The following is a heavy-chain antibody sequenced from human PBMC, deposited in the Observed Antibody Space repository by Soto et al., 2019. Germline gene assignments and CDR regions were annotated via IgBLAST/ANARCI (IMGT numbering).Heavy chain of an antibody. CDR1: GFTFSSYA. V-gene: IGHV3-23*01. J-gene: IGHJ4*02. CDR3: AKEGGRDYGSGLDY. CDR2: SSGSGGST. D-gene: IGHD3-10*01. Sequence: EVQLLESGGGLVQPGGSLRLSCAASGFTFSSYAMSWVRQAPGKGLAWVSGSSGSGGSTYYADSVKGRFTISRDNSKNTLYLQMNSLRAEDTVVYYCAKEGGRDYGSGLDYWGQGTLVTVSS.